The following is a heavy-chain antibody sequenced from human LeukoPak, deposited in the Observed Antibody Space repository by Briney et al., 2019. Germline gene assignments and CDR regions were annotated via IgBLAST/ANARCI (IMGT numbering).Heavy chain of an antibody. CDR1: GGTFSSYA. CDR2: IIPIFGTA. J-gene: IGHJ4*02. D-gene: IGHD3-10*01. CDR3: ARDRIGFGELLGYFDY. Sequence: SVKVSCKASGGTFSSYAISWVRQAPGQGLEWMGGIIPIFGTANYAQKSQGRVTITADKSTSTAYMELSSLRSEDTAVYYCARDRIGFGELLGYFDYWGQGTLVTVSS. V-gene: IGHV1-69*06.